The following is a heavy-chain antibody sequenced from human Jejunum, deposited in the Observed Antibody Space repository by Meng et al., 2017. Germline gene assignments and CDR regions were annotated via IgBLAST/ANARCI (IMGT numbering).Heavy chain of an antibody. J-gene: IGHJ4*02. CDR1: GFSFRVYW. Sequence: GGSLRLSCEASGFSFRVYWMQWVRQPPGKGLVWVSRINGDGSATSHADSVKGRFTISRDNAKNTLYLQMNSLRAKDTAVYYCARGSIGVADKGDYWGQGTLVTVSS. CDR3: ARGSIGVADKGDY. V-gene: IGHV3-74*01. CDR2: INGDGSAT. D-gene: IGHD6-19*01.